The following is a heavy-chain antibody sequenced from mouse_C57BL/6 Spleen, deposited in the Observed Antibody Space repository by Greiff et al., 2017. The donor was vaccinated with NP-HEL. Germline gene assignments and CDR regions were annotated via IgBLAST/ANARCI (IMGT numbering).Heavy chain of an antibody. J-gene: IGHJ1*03. CDR3: ARVAYYSNYWYFDV. D-gene: IGHD2-5*01. Sequence: VQVVESGAELVRPGTSVKVSCKASGYAFTNYLIEWVKQRPGQGLEWIGVINPGSGGTNYNEKLKGKATLTADKSSSTAYMQLSSLTSEDSAVYFCARVAYYSNYWYFDVWGTGTTVTVSS. CDR1: GYAFTNYL. CDR2: INPGSGGT. V-gene: IGHV1-54*01.